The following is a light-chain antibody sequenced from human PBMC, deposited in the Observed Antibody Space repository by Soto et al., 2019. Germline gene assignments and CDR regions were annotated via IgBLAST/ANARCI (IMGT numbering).Light chain of an antibody. CDR3: QQYETYWT. CDR1: QNVNDW. J-gene: IGKJ1*01. V-gene: IGKV1-5*03. Sequence: DIQMTQSPATLPASLGDTVTITCRASQNVNDWLAWYQQKPGKAPKLLIYKASSLESGVPSRFSGSGSGTEFTLTISSLQPDDFATYYCQQYETYWTFGQGTKVAIK. CDR2: KAS.